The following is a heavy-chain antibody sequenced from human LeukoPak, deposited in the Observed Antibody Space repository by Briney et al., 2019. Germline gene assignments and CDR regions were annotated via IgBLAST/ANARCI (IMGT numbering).Heavy chain of an antibody. V-gene: IGHV1-2*02. D-gene: IGHD3-22*01. J-gene: IGHJ4*02. Sequence: ASVKVSCKASGYTFTGYYMHWARQAPGQGLEWMGWINPNSGGTNYAQKFQGRVTMTRDTSISTAYMELSRLRSDDTAVYYCARVGITMIVGGFPADYWGQGTLVTVSS. CDR2: INPNSGGT. CDR3: ARVGITMIVGGFPADY. CDR1: GYTFTGYY.